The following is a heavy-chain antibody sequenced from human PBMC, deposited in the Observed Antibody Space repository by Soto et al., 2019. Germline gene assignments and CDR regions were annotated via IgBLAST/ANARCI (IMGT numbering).Heavy chain of an antibody. J-gene: IGHJ4*02. V-gene: IGHV1-69*13. CDR3: TTDKPPTGIAAAGTFDY. CDR1: GGTFSSYA. CDR2: ILPIFGTA. Sequence: SVKVSCKASGGTFSSYAISWVRQAPGQGLEWMGGILPIFGTANYAQKFQGRVTITADESTSTAYMELNSLKTEDTAVYYCTTDKPPTGIAAAGTFDYWGQGTLVTVSS. D-gene: IGHD6-13*01.